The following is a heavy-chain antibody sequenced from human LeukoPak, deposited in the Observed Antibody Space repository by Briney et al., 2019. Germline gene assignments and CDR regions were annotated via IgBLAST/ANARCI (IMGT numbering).Heavy chain of an antibody. CDR3: ARGSRGAVAGTVPLLWFDP. CDR2: IYYSGST. D-gene: IGHD6-19*01. CDR1: GGSISSYY. Sequence: SETLSPTCTVSGGSISSYYWSWIRQPPGKGLEWIGYIYYSGSTNYNPSLKSRVTISVDTSKNQFSLKLSSVTAADTAVYYCARGSRGAVAGTVPLLWFDPWGQGTLVTVSS. J-gene: IGHJ5*02. V-gene: IGHV4-59*01.